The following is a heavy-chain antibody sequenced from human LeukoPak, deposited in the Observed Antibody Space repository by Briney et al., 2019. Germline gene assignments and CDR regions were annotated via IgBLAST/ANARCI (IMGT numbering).Heavy chain of an antibody. CDR1: GGSISSSTYH. J-gene: IGHJ4*02. D-gene: IGHD1-26*01. CDR3: ARRRVGAPERD. CDR2: IYHSGGT. Sequence: PSETLSLTCTVSGGSISSSTYHWGWIRQPPGKGLEWIGNIYHSGGTYYNPSLKSRVTISVDTSKNQFSLKLTSVTAADTAVYYCARRRVGAPERDWGQGTLVTVSS. V-gene: IGHV4-39*01.